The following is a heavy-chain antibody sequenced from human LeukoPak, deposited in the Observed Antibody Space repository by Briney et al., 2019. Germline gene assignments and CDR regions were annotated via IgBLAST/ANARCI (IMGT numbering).Heavy chain of an antibody. CDR2: ISSSGSTI. CDR3: ARDPSYYYDSSGSTTAFDY. Sequence: SGGSLRLSCAASGFTFSSYEMNWVRQPPGKGLEWVSYISSSGSTIYYADSVKGRFTISRDNAKNSLYLQMNSLRAEDTAVYYCARDPSYYYDSSGSTTAFDYWGQGTLVTVSS. J-gene: IGHJ4*02. D-gene: IGHD3-22*01. V-gene: IGHV3-48*03. CDR1: GFTFSSYE.